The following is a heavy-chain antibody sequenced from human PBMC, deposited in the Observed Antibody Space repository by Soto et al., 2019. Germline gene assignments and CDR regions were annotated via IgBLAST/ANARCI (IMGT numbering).Heavy chain of an antibody. CDR2: ISSSGSTI. Sequence: PGGSLRLSCAASGFTFSSYEMNWVRQAPGKGLEWVSYISSSGSTIYYADSVKGRFTISRDNAKNSLYLQMNSLRAEDTAVYYCARVLRDSSGYPNLDYWGQGTLVTVSS. CDR3: ARVLRDSSGYPNLDY. J-gene: IGHJ4*02. D-gene: IGHD3-22*01. V-gene: IGHV3-48*03. CDR1: GFTFSSYE.